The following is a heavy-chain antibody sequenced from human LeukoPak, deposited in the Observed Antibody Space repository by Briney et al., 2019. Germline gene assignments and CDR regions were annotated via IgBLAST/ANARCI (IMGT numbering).Heavy chain of an antibody. CDR3: ARRDSSSPPLVYYGMDV. CDR2: IIPIFGTA. D-gene: IGHD6-6*01. CDR1: GGTFSSYA. J-gene: IGHJ6*02. V-gene: IGHV1-69*13. Sequence: SVKVSCKASGGTFSSYAISWVRQAPGQGLEWMGGIIPIFGTANYAQKFQGRVTITADESTSTAYMELSSLRSEDTAVYYCARRDSSSPPLVYYGMDVWGQGTTATVSS.